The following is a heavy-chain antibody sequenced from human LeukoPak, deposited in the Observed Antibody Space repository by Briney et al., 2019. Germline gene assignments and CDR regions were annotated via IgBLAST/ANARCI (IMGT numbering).Heavy chain of an antibody. Sequence: GASVKVSCKASGYTFTSYGISWVRQAPGQGLEWMGWISAYNGNTNYAQKLQGRVTMTTDTSTSTAYMELRSLRSDDTAVYYCARDKYDFWSGPSSPYDYWGQGTLVTVSS. CDR1: GYTFTSYG. D-gene: IGHD3-3*01. J-gene: IGHJ4*02. CDR3: ARDKYDFWSGPSSPYDY. CDR2: ISAYNGNT. V-gene: IGHV1-18*01.